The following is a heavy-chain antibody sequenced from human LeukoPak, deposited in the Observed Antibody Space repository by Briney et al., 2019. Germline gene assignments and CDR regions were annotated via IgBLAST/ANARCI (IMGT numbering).Heavy chain of an antibody. CDR1: GFTFRRYW. Sequence: GGSLRLSCAASGFTFRRYWMTWVGQSPGKGLEWVASINQDESEKYYGDSVTGRFTISRDNAENSLFLQMNSLRADDTGVYYCARAREAPANVFPDHWGQGVVVTVSS. CDR3: ARAREAPANVFPDH. J-gene: IGHJ4*02. CDR2: INQDESEK. D-gene: IGHD2-15*01. V-gene: IGHV3-7*01.